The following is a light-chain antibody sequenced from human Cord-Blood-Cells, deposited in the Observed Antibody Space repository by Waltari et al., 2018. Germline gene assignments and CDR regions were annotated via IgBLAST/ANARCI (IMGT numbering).Light chain of an antibody. CDR1: SGSIARNY. V-gene: IGLV6-57*01. CDR3: QSYDSTTVV. CDR2: EDN. Sequence: NFMLTQPHSVSESPGKTVTISRTRSSGSIARNYVQWYQQRPGSSPTTVIYEDNQRPSGVPDLFSGSIDSSSNSASLTISGLKTEDEADYYCQSYDSTTVVFGGGTKLTVL. J-gene: IGLJ2*01.